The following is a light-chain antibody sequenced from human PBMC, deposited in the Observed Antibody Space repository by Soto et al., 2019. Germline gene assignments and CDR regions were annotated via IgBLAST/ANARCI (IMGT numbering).Light chain of an antibody. Sequence: DIQMTQSPSSLSASVGDRVTVTCRASQSISSYLNWYQQKPGKAPKLLIYAASSLQSGVPSRFSGSGSGTDFTLTISSLQPEDFATYYCQQSYSTLIPFGQGTDWRL. V-gene: IGKV1-39*01. CDR3: QQSYSTLIP. J-gene: IGKJ5*01. CDR2: AAS. CDR1: QSISSY.